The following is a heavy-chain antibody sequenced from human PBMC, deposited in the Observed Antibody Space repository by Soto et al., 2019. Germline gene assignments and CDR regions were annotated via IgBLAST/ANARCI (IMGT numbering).Heavy chain of an antibody. V-gene: IGHV4-39*01. J-gene: IGHJ4*02. CDR2: VYYNGNT. CDR1: GGSTSSSLYQ. CDR3: ARLSGSYNDRYFDN. Sequence: SETLSVTCTVSGGSTSSSLYQWGWIRQAPGKGLEWIGNVYYNGNTYYNASLKSRLTISVDTSNNQFSLKVKSVTAADTAVYFCARLSGSYNDRYFDNWGQGTLVTFSP. D-gene: IGHD1-26*01.